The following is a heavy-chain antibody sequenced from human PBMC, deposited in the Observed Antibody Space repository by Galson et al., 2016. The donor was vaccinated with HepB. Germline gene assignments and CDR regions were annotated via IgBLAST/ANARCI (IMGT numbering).Heavy chain of an antibody. CDR2: TYPSRPS. Sequence: SETLYLTCSVSDVSVNSEAYHWIWIRQPPGRGLEWLGHTYPSRPSSYNPSLKSRVTMSVDTSKNQFSLTLSSVTAADTAVYYCATYFVGRGGSGYWGTGALVTVSS. CDR3: ATYFVGRGGSGY. D-gene: IGHD3-16*01. CDR1: DVSVNSEAYH. V-gene: IGHV4-61*08. J-gene: IGHJ4*02.